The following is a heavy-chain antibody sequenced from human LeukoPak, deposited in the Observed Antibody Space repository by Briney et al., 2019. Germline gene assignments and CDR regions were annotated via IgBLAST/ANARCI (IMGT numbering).Heavy chain of an antibody. Sequence: GGSLRLSCAASGFTFSSYSMNWVRQAPGKGLEWVSYISSSSSTIYYADSVKGRFTISRDNAKNSLYLQMNSLRAEDTAVYYCARVLGATGNWFDPWGQGTLVTVSS. CDR3: ARVLGATGNWFDP. J-gene: IGHJ5*02. CDR1: GFTFSSYS. V-gene: IGHV3-48*01. CDR2: ISSSSSTI. D-gene: IGHD1-26*01.